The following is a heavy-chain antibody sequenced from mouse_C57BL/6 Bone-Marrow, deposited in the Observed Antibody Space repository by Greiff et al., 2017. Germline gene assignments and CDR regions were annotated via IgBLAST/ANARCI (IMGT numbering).Heavy chain of an antibody. Sequence: EVQLQQPGTVLARPGASVKMSCKTSGYTFTSYWMHWVKQRPGQGLEWIGAIYPRNSGTSYNQKFKGKATLTVVPSASTAYMELSSLTYEDSAVYYCTALVPYAMDYWGQGTTVTVSS. CDR2: IYPRNSGT. CDR1: GYTFTSYW. V-gene: IGHV1-5*01. CDR3: TALVPYAMDY. J-gene: IGHJ4*01. D-gene: IGHD6-2*01.